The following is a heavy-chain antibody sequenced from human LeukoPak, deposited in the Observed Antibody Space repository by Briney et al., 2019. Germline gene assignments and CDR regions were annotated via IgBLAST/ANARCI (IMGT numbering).Heavy chain of an antibody. Sequence: ASVKVSCKASGYTFTGHYMHWVRQAPGQGLEWMGWISAYNGNTNYAQKLQGRVTMTTDTSTSTAYMELRSLRSDDTAVYYCARARTPSGWYAYWGQGTLVTVSS. D-gene: IGHD6-19*01. CDR2: ISAYNGNT. CDR1: GYTFTGHY. CDR3: ARARTPSGWYAY. J-gene: IGHJ4*02. V-gene: IGHV1-18*04.